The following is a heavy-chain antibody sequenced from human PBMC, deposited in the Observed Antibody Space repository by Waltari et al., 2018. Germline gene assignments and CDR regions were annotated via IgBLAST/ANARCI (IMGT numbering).Heavy chain of an antibody. V-gene: IGHV3-23*01. Sequence: EVQLLESGGGFIQPGGSLRLSCAVSGFSFSTYAMYWVRQAPGKGLEWVSAISPDCYRTYYADSVKCRFTISRDNSRNTLYLQMNGLRGEDMAVYHCAKEGGIVGTGDHWGQGTLVTVSS. CDR1: GFSFSTYA. CDR2: ISPDCYRT. CDR3: AKEGGIVGTGDH. J-gene: IGHJ4*02. D-gene: IGHD1-26*01.